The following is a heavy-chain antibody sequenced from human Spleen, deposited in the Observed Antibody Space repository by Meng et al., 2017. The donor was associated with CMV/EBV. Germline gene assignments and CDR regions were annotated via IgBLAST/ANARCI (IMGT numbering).Heavy chain of an antibody. D-gene: IGHD3-16*01. CDR2: ITTSSSYI. V-gene: IGHV3-21*06. Sequence: GESLKISCVASGFTFSTFTMHWVRQAPGKGLEWVSSITTSSSYIFYADSVKGRFTVSRDNSKNTLYLQMNSLRVEDTAVYYCARKGLIPYYYAMDVWGQGTMVTVSS. J-gene: IGHJ6*02. CDR3: ARKGLIPYYYAMDV. CDR1: GFTFSTFT.